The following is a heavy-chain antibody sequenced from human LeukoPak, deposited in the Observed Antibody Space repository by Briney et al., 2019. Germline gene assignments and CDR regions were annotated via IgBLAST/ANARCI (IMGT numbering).Heavy chain of an antibody. CDR2: IDPNSGGT. CDR1: GYTFTDYY. D-gene: IGHD3-22*01. Sequence: ASVKVSCKASGYTFTDYYIHWVRQAPGQGLEWMGWIDPNSGGTNFAQKLQGRVTMTTDTSTSTVYMEVRSLRSDDTAVYYCARDGHRRYYYDSSGREDAFDIWGQGTMVTVSS. J-gene: IGHJ3*02. CDR3: ARDGHRRYYYDSSGREDAFDI. V-gene: IGHV1-2*02.